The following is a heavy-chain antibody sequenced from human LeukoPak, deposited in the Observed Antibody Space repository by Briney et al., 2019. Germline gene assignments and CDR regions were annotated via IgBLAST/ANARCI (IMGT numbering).Heavy chain of an antibody. CDR2: IHYSGST. CDR3: ARGEASVGDY. D-gene: IGHD1-26*01. Sequence: PSESLSLTCTVSGGSLSSNSPYWAWTRQPPGRGLEWLGSIHYSGSTFYSPSLKSRVTISVDTSKNQFCLVLTSVTASDTAVYYCARGEASVGDYWGQGSLVTVSS. CDR1: GGSLSSNSPY. J-gene: IGHJ4*02. V-gene: IGHV4-39*01.